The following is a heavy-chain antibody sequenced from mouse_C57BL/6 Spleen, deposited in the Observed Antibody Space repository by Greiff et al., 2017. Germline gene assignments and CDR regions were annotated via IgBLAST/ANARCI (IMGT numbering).Heavy chain of an antibody. CDR2: IHPNSGST. D-gene: IGHD1-1*01. V-gene: IGHV1-64*01. Sequence: QVQLQQSGAELVKPGASVKLSCKASGYTFTSYWMHWVKQRPGQGLEWIGMIHPNSGSTNYNEKFKSKATLTVDKSSSTAYMQLSSLTSEDSAVYYGARMYYGSSPYYAMDYWGQGTSVTVSS. CDR1: GYTFTSYW. J-gene: IGHJ4*01. CDR3: ARMYYGSSPYYAMDY.